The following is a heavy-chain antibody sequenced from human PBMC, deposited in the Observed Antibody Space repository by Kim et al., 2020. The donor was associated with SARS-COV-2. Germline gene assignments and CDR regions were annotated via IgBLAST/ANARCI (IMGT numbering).Heavy chain of an antibody. V-gene: IGHV3-48*03. CDR2: ISSSGSTI. CDR3: AREGRNSDKKNYDILTGYFFGAQYYFDY. CDR1: GFTFSSYE. D-gene: IGHD3-9*01. J-gene: IGHJ4*02. Sequence: GGSLRLSCAASGFTFSSYEMNWVRQAPGKGLEWVSYISSSGSTIYYADSVKGRFTISRDNAKNSLYLQMNSLRAEDTAVYYCAREGRNSDKKNYDILTGYFFGAQYYFDYWGQGTLVTVSS.